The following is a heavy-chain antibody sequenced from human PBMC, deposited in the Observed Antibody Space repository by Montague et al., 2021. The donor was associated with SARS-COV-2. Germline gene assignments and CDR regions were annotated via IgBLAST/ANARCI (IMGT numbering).Heavy chain of an antibody. CDR1: GGSISNYY. V-gene: IGHV4-59*01. D-gene: IGHD3-3*01. CDR3: ARGGGYYNYGLDV. CDR2: INRSGST. Sequence: SETLSLTCTVSGGSISNYYWSWIRQPPGRGLEWIGYINRSGSTDYSPSLKSRVTISLDTSKNQFSLKVTSVTAADTAVYYCARGGGYYNYGLDVWGPGTPVTVSS. J-gene: IGHJ6*02.